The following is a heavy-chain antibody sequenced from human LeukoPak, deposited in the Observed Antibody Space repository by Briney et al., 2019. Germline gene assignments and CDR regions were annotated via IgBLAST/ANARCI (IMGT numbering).Heavy chain of an antibody. CDR2: ISTYTGDT. Sequence: GASVKVSYRASGYSFTTYGINWVRQAPGQGLEWMGWISTYTGDTKYVQKLQGRVSMTTDTSTSTAHMELRSLRSDDTAVYYCARGYHFDTSGYPVSEYFQHWGQGTLVTVSS. CDR1: GYSFTTYG. D-gene: IGHD3-22*01. CDR3: ARGYHFDTSGYPVSEYFQH. V-gene: IGHV1-18*01. J-gene: IGHJ1*01.